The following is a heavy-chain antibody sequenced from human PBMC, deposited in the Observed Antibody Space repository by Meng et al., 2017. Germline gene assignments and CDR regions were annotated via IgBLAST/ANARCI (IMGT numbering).Heavy chain of an antibody. Sequence: QVQLQHWGQGLFKPSGTLPLTCAVYGGSFSVSSWSWISQPPGRGLEWIGEINHRGSTNTNPSFKSRVTISVDTSKNQFSLKLSSVTAADTAVYYCAREAIFGVAPGALDYWGQGTLVTVAS. V-gene: IGHV4-34*01. J-gene: IGHJ4*02. D-gene: IGHD3-3*01. CDR3: AREAIFGVAPGALDY. CDR2: INHRGST. CDR1: GGSFSVSS.